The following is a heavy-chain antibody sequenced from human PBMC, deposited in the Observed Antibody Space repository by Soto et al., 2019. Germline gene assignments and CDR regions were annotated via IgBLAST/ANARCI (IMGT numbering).Heavy chain of an antibody. V-gene: IGHV1-46*01. CDR1: GYTFTSYY. CDR3: ARARQPLPRYCRSTSCYRGYYYYGMDV. D-gene: IGHD2-2*02. Sequence: ASVKVSCKASGYTFTSYYMHWVRQAPGQGLEWMGIINPSGGSTSYAQKFQGRVTMTRDTSTSTVYMELSSLRSEDTAVYYCARARQPLPRYCRSTSCYRGYYYYGMDVWGQGTTVTVSS. CDR2: INPSGGST. J-gene: IGHJ6*02.